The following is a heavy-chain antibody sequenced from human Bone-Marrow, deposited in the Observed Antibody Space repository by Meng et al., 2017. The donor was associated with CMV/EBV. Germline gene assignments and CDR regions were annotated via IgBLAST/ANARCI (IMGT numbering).Heavy chain of an antibody. J-gene: IGHJ5*02. Sequence: SETLSLTCTVSGGSISSYYWSWIRQPPGKGLEWIGYIYYSGSTNYNPSLKSRVTISVDTSKNQFSLKLGSVTAADTAVYYCARGGRYAGFDPWGQGTLVTVSS. CDR3: ARGGRYAGFDP. CDR1: GGSISSYY. CDR2: IYYSGST. V-gene: IGHV4-59*12. D-gene: IGHD1-1*01.